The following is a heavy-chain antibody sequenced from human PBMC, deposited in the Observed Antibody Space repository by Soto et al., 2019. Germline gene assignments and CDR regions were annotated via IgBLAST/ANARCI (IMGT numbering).Heavy chain of an antibody. V-gene: IGHV1-2*02. CDR2: INPNSGGT. CDR1: GSTFTGYY. J-gene: IGHJ3*01. D-gene: IGHD1-26*01. Sequence: QEPLVQSGAEVKKPGASVPVSCKDSGSTFTGYYMHWVRQAPGQGLEWMGWINPNSGGTNYAQKFQGRVTMTRDTSISTAYRELSMLRSDDTAVYYCARVNSGWEPPHWGQGTIVTVSS. CDR3: ARVNSGWEPPH.